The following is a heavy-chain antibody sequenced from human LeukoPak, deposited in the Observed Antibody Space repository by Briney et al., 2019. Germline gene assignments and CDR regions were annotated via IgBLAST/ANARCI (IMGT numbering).Heavy chain of an antibody. J-gene: IGHJ4*02. Sequence: GGSLRLSCAASGFSFSTYVMNWVRQVPGKGLEWVSTITSGGSTFYADSVKGRFTSSRDNSENTLYLQMDSLRADDTAIYYCAKRHTTVVGPANYFVYWGQGSLVTVSS. CDR1: GFSFSTYV. V-gene: IGHV3-23*01. CDR3: AKRHTTVVGPANYFVY. CDR2: ITSGGST. D-gene: IGHD4-23*01.